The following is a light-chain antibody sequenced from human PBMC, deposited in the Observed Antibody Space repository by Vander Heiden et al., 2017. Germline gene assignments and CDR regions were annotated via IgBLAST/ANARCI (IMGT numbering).Light chain of an antibody. J-gene: IGLJ2*01. Sequence: SYVLTQPPSVSVAPGQTARITCGGNNIGSKSGHWYQQKPGQAPVLVVYDDSDRPSGIPERFSGSNSGTTATLTTSRVEAGDEADYYCQVWDRSSDHVVFGGGTKLTVL. CDR1: NIGSKS. CDR3: QVWDRSSDHVV. V-gene: IGLV3-21*02. CDR2: DDS.